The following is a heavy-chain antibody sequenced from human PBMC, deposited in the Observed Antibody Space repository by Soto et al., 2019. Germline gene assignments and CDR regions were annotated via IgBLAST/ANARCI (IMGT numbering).Heavy chain of an antibody. J-gene: IGHJ6*02. Sequence: PGESLKISCKGSGYSFTNYWIGWVRQMPGKGLEWMGIISPDDSDTRYSPSFQGQVTMSADKSINTAYLQWSSLEASDAAMYYCARHGLAVAMYYGMDVWGQGTPVTVSS. CDR2: ISPDDSDT. CDR3: ARHGLAVAMYYGMDV. D-gene: IGHD6-19*01. CDR1: GYSFTNYW. V-gene: IGHV5-51*01.